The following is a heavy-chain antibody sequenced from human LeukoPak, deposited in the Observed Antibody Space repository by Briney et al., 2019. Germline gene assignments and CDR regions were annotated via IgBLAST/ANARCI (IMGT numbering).Heavy chain of an antibody. CDR2: IYNSGST. V-gene: IGHV4-59*12. J-gene: IGHJ4*02. Sequence: SETLSLTCTVSGGSISSYYWSWIRQPPGKGLEWIGYIYNSGSTNYNPSLKSRVTISLDTSKNQFSLKLTSVTAADTAVYYCARSRLGGSGPNFDCWGQGTLVTVSS. D-gene: IGHD3-10*01. CDR1: GGSISSYY. CDR3: ARSRLGGSGPNFDC.